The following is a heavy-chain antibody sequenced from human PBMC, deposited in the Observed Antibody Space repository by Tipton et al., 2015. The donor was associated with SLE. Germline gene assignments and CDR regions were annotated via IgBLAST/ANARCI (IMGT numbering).Heavy chain of an antibody. CDR1: GGSITSHY. J-gene: IGHJ4*02. CDR3: ARKELSTMRDY. V-gene: IGHV4-59*11. CDR2: INYSGTT. D-gene: IGHD5-24*01. Sequence: GLVKPSETLSLTCTVSGGSITSHYWSWIRQPPGKGLEWIGTINYSGTTYSNPSLKSRVTFSIDTSKNLFSLNLNSVTAADTAVYYCARKELSTMRDYWGQGTLVTVSS.